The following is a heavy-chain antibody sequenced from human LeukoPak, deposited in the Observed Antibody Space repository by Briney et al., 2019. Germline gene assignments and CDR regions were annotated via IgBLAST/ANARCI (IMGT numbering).Heavy chain of an antibody. CDR3: ARDIAGATKGGCFDT. CDR2: MNPNSGNT. V-gene: IGHV1-8*01. Sequence: GASVKVSCKASGYTFTNYDINWVRQATGQGLEWMGRMNPNSGNTGYAQKFQGRVTMTRNTSISTAYMELSSLRSEDTALYYCARDIAGATKGGCFDTWGQGAPVTVSS. D-gene: IGHD1-26*01. CDR1: GYTFTNYD. J-gene: IGHJ5*02.